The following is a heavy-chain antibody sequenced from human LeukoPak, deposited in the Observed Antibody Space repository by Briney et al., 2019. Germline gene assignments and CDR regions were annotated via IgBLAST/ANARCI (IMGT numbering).Heavy chain of an antibody. CDR3: ARDRGVVNSGSYSPHDGFDS. CDR1: GFTFSSYS. V-gene: IGHV3-7*01. CDR2: MKQDGSEK. D-gene: IGHD1-26*01. Sequence: GGSLRLSCAASGFTFSSYSMNWVRQAPGKGLEWVASMKQDGSEKYYVDSVKGRFTISRDNAKNSLYLQMNSLRAEDTAAYYCARDRGVVNSGSYSPHDGFDSWGQGTLVTVSS. J-gene: IGHJ3*02.